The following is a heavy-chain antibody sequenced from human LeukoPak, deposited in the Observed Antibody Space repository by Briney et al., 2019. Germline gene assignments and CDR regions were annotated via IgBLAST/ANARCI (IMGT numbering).Heavy chain of an antibody. CDR1: GYTFTNYG. CDR3: VRDYFCSGGTCDDCFYP. D-gene: IGHD2-15*01. CDR2: ISTYDHDT. J-gene: IGHJ5*02. Sequence: ASVKVSCKASGYTFTNYGISWVRQAPGQGLEWMAWISTYDHDTNYAQKFRGRVTMTTDTSTSTAYMELRSLGSDDTAVYYCVRDYFCSGGTCDDCFYPWGQGTLVTVSS. V-gene: IGHV1-18*01.